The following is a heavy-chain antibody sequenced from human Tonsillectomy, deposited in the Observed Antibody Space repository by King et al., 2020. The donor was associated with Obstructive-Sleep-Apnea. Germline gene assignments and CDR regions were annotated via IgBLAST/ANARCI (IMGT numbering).Heavy chain of an antibody. V-gene: IGHV4-4*02. D-gene: IGHD6-13*01. J-gene: IGHJ3*02. CDR2: IYHSGST. Sequence: MQLQESGPGLVKPSGTLSLTCAVSGGSISSSNWWSWVRQPPGKGLEWIGEIYHSGSTNYNPSLKSLVTISVDKSKNQFSLKPSSVTAADTAVYYCARRYSSSWYAFDIWGQGTMVTVSS. CDR1: GGSISSSNW. CDR3: ARRYSSSWYAFDI.